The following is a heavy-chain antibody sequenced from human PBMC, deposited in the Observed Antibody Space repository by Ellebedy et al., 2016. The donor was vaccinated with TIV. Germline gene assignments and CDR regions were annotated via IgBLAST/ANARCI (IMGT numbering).Heavy chain of an antibody. D-gene: IGHD2-2*01. CDR2: INTDGTTT. CDR1: GFTIKNYW. V-gene: IGHV3-74*01. J-gene: IGHJ5*02. CDR3: ARDRGQVVPAAMQFNP. Sequence: GGSLRLXXAVSGFTIKNYWMYWVRQVPGKGLVWVSRINTDGTTTHYADSVKGRFTISRVNARNTVLLQMNSLRAEDTAVYYCARDRGQVVPAAMQFNPWGQGTRVIVSS.